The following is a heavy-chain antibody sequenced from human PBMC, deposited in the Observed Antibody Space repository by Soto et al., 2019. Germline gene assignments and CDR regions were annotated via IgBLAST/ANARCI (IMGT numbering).Heavy chain of an antibody. J-gene: IGHJ4*02. CDR2: ISYDGSNK. CDR1: GFTFSSYG. CDR3: AKDGKRYSSGWPIDY. Sequence: PGGSLRLSCAASGFTFSSYGMHWVRQAPGKGLEWVAVISYDGSNKYYADSVKGRFTISRDNSKNTLYLQMNSLRAEDTAVYYCAKDGKRYSSGWPIDYWGQGTLVTVSS. V-gene: IGHV3-30*18. D-gene: IGHD6-19*01.